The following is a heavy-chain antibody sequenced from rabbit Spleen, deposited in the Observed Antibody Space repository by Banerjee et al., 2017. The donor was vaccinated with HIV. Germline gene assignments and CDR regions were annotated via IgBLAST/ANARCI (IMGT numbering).Heavy chain of an antibody. CDR2: INIVTGKS. Sequence: QEQLVESGGGLVQLEGSLTLTCNASGVSFNDKDVMCWVRQAPGKGLEWIICINIVTGKSVYASWVSGRFIMSRTSSTTMTLQMTSLTAADTATYFCARDLVAAIGWNIALWGPGTLVTVS. V-gene: IGHV1S45*01. J-gene: IGHJ4*01. CDR3: ARDLVAAIGWNIAL. D-gene: IGHD3-1*01. CDR1: GVSFNDKDV.